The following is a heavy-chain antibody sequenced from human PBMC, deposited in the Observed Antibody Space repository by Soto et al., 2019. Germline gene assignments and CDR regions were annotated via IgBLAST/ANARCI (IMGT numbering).Heavy chain of an antibody. CDR1: GFAFNTYA. V-gene: IGHV3-23*01. J-gene: IGHJ3*02. CDR2: ISDSGHRT. D-gene: IGHD3-22*01. Sequence: EVQLLQSGGGLIQPGGYLRLSCSASGFAFNTYAMNWVRQAPGKGLGWFAMISDSGHRTYYADSVNGRFTISRDNSKNSLYLQVSSARAEDTAVYFCAKEPWASSDSGSYEDDAFHIWGQGTVVTVSS. CDR3: AKEPWASSDSGSYEDDAFHI.